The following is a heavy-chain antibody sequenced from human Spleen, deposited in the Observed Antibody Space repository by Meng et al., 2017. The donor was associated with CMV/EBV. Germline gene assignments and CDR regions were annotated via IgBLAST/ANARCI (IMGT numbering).Heavy chain of an antibody. CDR3: ARVGGSGSYYNVDY. D-gene: IGHD3-10*01. V-gene: IGHV4-34*01. J-gene: IGHJ4*02. CDR2: INHSGST. CDR1: CGSFSGYY. Sequence: VPLQQWGAVLVKPSETLSLTFAVYCGSFSGYYWSWLRQPPGKGLEWIGEINHSGSTNYNPSLKSRVTISVDTSKNQFSLKLSSVTAADTAVYYCARVGGSGSYYNVDYWGQGTLVTVSS.